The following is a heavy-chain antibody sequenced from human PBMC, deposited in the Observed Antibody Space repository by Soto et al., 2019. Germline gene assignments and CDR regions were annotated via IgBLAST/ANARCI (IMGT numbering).Heavy chain of an antibody. V-gene: IGHV3-66*01. D-gene: IGHD5-18*01. Sequence: EVQLEESGGGLVQPGGSLRLSCAASGLTVSDNYIRWVRHAPGKGLEWVSVIYRGGDTYYADSVKGRFTISTDNSKNTVYLQMNSLRAEDTAVCYRAGGDWNGSSDYWGQGTMVVVSS. CDR1: GLTVSDNY. CDR2: IYRGGDT. J-gene: IGHJ4*02. CDR3: AGGDWNGSSDY.